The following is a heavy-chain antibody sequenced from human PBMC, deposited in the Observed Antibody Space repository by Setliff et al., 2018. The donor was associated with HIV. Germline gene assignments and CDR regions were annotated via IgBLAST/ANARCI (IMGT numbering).Heavy chain of an antibody. Sequence: ASVKVSCKTSGYTFTAYYMHWVRQAPGQGLEWMGIINPSSGSTTYAQKFQGRVTMTRDTSTSTVYMELSSLRSEDTAVYYCARDPAPSSSASYFQHWGQGTPVTVSS. J-gene: IGHJ1*01. D-gene: IGHD6-6*01. CDR1: GYTFTAYY. CDR3: ARDPAPSSSASYFQH. CDR2: INPSSGST. V-gene: IGHV1-46*01.